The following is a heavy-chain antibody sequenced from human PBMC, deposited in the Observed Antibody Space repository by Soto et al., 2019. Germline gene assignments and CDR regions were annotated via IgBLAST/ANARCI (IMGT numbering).Heavy chain of an antibody. CDR2: ISSSGETI. Sequence: QVQLVESGGGLVKPGGSLRLSCVASGFTFSDYFMSWIRQAPGKGLEWLAYISSSGETIYYADSVKGRFTISRDNAKNSLYVQMNSLRDEDTAVYHCARRAVAVVYFDYWGQGTPVTVSS. V-gene: IGHV3-11*01. CDR1: GFTFSDYF. J-gene: IGHJ4*02. D-gene: IGHD2-15*01. CDR3: ARRAVAVVYFDY.